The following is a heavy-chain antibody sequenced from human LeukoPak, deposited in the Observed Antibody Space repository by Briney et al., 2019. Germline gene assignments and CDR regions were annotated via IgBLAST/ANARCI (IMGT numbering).Heavy chain of an antibody. Sequence: SGPTLVNPTQTLTLTCTFSGFPHTTSGVGVGWIRQPPGKALEWLTLIYWNDERRYSPSLKSRLTITKDTSKNQVVLTMTNMHPVDTATYYCAREAYCSGGSCFDYWGQGALVTVSS. D-gene: IGHD2-15*01. CDR2: IYWNDER. V-gene: IGHV2-5*01. CDR1: GFPHTTSGVG. J-gene: IGHJ4*02. CDR3: AREAYCSGGSCFDY.